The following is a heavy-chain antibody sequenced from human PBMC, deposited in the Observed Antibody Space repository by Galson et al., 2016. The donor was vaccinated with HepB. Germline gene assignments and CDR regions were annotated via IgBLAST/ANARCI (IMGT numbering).Heavy chain of an antibody. CDR2: IYYSGST. CDR3: AAGYNWDF. CDR1: GGSISGYY. J-gene: IGHJ1*01. V-gene: IGHV4-59*01. Sequence: SETLSLTCNVPGGSISGYYCSWIRQPPGKGLEWIGYIYYSGSTNYNPSLKSRVTISGDTSKNQFSLMLNDVTAADTAVYYCAAGYNWDFWGQGALVTVSS. D-gene: IGHD5-18*01.